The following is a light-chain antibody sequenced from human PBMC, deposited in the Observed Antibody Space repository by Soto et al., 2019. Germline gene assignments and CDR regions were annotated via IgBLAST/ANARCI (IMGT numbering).Light chain of an antibody. J-gene: IGKJ4*01. Sequence: EIVLTQSPGTLSLSPGERATLSCRASQSFTRSSLAWYKQEPGQAPGHLIPRASSRATDIPDRFSGSGSGTDFTLTISRLEPEDFAVYYCQQYSTSRLTFGGGTKVEIK. CDR3: QQYSTSRLT. CDR2: RAS. V-gene: IGKV3-20*01. CDR1: QSFTRSS.